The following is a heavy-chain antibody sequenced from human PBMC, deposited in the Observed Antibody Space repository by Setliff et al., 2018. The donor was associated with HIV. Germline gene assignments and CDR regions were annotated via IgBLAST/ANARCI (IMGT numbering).Heavy chain of an antibody. J-gene: IGHJ3*02. CDR1: GYTFTSYH. CDR2: MNPNSGNT. CDR3: ARVRERIGVTGTDDAFDI. Sequence: ASVKVSCKASGYTFTSYHLHWLRQAPGQGLEWMGWMNPNSGNTGYAQKCQGRVTMTRNTSISTAYMELRSLRSDDTAVYYCARVRERIGVTGTDDAFDIWGQGTAVTVSS. V-gene: IGHV1-8*02. D-gene: IGHD3-3*01.